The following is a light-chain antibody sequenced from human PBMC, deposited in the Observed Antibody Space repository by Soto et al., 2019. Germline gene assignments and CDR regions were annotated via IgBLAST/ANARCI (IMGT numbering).Light chain of an antibody. CDR1: QDISNY. V-gene: IGKV1-33*01. CDR3: QQYDSLPLS. J-gene: IGKJ3*01. Sequence: DIQMTQSPASLSASVGDRVTITCQASQDISNYLNWYQQKPGEPPKLLINDASSLEAGVPSRFSGSGSGTDFAFIISSLQPEDIATHYCQQYDSLPLSFGPGTKVEVK. CDR2: DAS.